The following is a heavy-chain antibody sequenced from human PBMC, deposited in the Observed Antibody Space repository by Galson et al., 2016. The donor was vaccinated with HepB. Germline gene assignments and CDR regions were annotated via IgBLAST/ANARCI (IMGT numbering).Heavy chain of an antibody. CDR3: AKDRDHFGDYVFDY. D-gene: IGHD4-17*01. CDR2: ISWNSGSI. CDR1: GFTFDDYA. J-gene: IGHJ4*02. Sequence: SLRLSCAASGFTFDDYAMHWVRQAPGKGLEWVSGISWNSGSIGYADSVKGRFTISRDNSKNTLYLQMNSLRADDTALYYCAKDRDHFGDYVFDYWGQGTLVTVSS. V-gene: IGHV3-9*01.